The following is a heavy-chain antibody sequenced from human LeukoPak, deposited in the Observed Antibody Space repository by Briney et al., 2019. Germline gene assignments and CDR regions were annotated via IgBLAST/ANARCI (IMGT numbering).Heavy chain of an antibody. CDR2: IYYTGSGST. D-gene: IGHD1-26*01. J-gene: IGHJ4*02. Sequence: PSETLSLTCTVSGGSISPYYWSWIRQPPGKGLEWIGYIYYTGSGSTSHNPSLKSRVTISVDTSKNQFSLKLSSVTAADTAVYYCAGAGSGSYQAPFDYWGQGTLVTVSS. CDR1: GGSISPYY. V-gene: IGHV4-59*08. CDR3: AGAGSGSYQAPFDY.